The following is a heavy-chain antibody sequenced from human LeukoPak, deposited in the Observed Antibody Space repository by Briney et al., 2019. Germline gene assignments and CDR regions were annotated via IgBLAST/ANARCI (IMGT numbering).Heavy chain of an antibody. Sequence: PSETLSLTCTVSGGSISSSSYYWGWIRQPPGKGLEWIGSIYYSGSTYYNPSLKSRVTISVDTSKNQFSLKLSSVTAADTAVYYCARAPRGYFDWLLSHFDCWGQGTLDTVSS. CDR1: GGSISSSSYY. D-gene: IGHD3-9*01. CDR2: IYYSGST. CDR3: ARAPRGYFDWLLSHFDC. V-gene: IGHV4-39*07. J-gene: IGHJ4*02.